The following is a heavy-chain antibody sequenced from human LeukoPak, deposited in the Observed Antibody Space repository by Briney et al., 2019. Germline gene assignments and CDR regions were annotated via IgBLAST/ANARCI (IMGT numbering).Heavy chain of an antibody. J-gene: IGHJ3*02. CDR2: IYYSGST. D-gene: IGHD6-13*01. Sequence: PSETLSLTCTVSGVSISSSTYYWGWIRQPPGKGLEWIGNIYYSGSTYCHPSLKSRVTISVDTSKNQFSLKLSSVTAADTAVYYCARLGPGYSSSWSNDAFAIWGQGTMVTVSS. V-gene: IGHV4-39*01. CDR1: GVSISSSTYY. CDR3: ARLGPGYSSSWSNDAFAI.